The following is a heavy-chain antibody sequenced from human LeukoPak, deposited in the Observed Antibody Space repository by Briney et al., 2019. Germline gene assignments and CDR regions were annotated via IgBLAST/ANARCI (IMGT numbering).Heavy chain of an antibody. CDR3: AKDYDVAAAGYYFDY. CDR1: GFTFSSYA. CDR2: ISYDGSNK. D-gene: IGHD6-13*01. J-gene: IGHJ4*02. V-gene: IGHV3-30-3*01. Sequence: GGSLRLSCAASGFTFSSYAMRWVRQAPGKGLEWVAVISYDGSNKYYADSVKGRFTISRDNSKNTLYLQMNSLRAEDTAVYYCAKDYDVAAAGYYFDYWGQGTLVTVSS.